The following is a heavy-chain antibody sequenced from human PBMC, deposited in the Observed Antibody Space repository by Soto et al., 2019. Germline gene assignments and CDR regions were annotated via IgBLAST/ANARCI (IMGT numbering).Heavy chain of an antibody. Sequence: QVLLVESGGGVVQSGRSLRLSCEASGFTFRSFGMHWVRQAPGKGLEWVAVISYDGSEKYYADSVKGRFTISRDKSRDTLYLQMNSLRVEDTAVYYCAKAHYAFWNGTREYFENWGQVTLVTVSS. CDR1: GFTFRSFG. CDR2: ISYDGSEK. CDR3: AKAHYAFWNGTREYFEN. V-gene: IGHV3-30*18. D-gene: IGHD3-3*01. J-gene: IGHJ4*02.